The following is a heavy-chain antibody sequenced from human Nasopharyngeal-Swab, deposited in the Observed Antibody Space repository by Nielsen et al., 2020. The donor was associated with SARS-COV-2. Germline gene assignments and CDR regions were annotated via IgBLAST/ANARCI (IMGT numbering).Heavy chain of an antibody. CDR3: TRAPGWELLPAGGDAFDI. Sequence: GESLKISCTASGFTFGDYAMSWFRQAPGKGLEWVGFIRSKAYGGTTEYAASVKGRFTISRDDSKSIAYLQMNSLKTEDTAVYYCTRAPGWELLPAGGDAFDIWGQGTMVTVSS. CDR1: GFTFGDYA. D-gene: IGHD1-26*01. V-gene: IGHV3-49*03. J-gene: IGHJ3*02. CDR2: IRSKAYGGTT.